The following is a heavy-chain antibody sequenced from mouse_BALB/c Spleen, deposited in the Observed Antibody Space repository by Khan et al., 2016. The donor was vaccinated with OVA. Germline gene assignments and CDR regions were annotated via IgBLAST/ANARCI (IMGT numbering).Heavy chain of an antibody. CDR2: ISSGGSYT. V-gene: IGHV5-6*01. D-gene: IGHD2-1*01. J-gene: IGHJ3*01. CDR3: TRHGNYWFAY. CDR1: GFSFSSYG. Sequence: EVELVEAGGDLVRPGGSLKLSCAASGFSFSSYGMSWVRQTPDKRLEWVVTISSGGSYTYYPDSVKGRFTISRDNAKNTLYLQMSSLKSEDTAMYYCTRHGNYWFAYWGQGTLVTVSA.